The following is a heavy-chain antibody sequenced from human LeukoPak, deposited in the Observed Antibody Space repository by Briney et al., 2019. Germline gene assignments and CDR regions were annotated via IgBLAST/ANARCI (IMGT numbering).Heavy chain of an antibody. CDR2: IYTSGST. D-gene: IGHD2-2*01. CDR1: GFTVSNNY. CDR3: ARSVIAVVPAAAIVYNPPLWFDP. J-gene: IGHJ5*02. V-gene: IGHV4-4*08. Sequence: GSLRLSCAASGFTVSNNYMSWVRQAPGKGLEWIGRIYTSGSTNYNPSLKSRVTISVDTPKNQFSLKLSSVTAADTAVYYCARSVIAVVPAAAIVYNPPLWFDPWGQGTLVTVSS.